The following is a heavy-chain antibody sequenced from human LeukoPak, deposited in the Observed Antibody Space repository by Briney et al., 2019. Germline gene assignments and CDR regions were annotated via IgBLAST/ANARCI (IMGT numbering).Heavy chain of an antibody. D-gene: IGHD6-13*01. CDR2: ISNDGSLK. CDR1: GFTFSGSA. J-gene: IGHJ4*02. CDR3: AKAAVGAAAASFFDS. V-gene: IGHV3-30*18. Sequence: GGSLRLSCAASGFTFSGSAMSWVRQAPGEGLEWVAVISNDGSLKYYADSVKGRFTISRDNFKNTLHLQMNSLRADDTAVYYCAKAAVGAAAASFFDSWGQGTLVTVSS.